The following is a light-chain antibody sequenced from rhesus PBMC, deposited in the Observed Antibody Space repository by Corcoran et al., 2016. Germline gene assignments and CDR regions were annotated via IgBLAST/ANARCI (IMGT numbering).Light chain of an antibody. V-gene: IGKV1S14*01. CDR1: QGIRSY. CDR3: PQHNSYPLT. J-gene: IGKJ4*01. Sequence: DIQMTQSPSSLSSSEGYTVTIPSRASQGIRSYIDWYQQRQGKAPRPLIYKVSNSESGVPSRFSGSGSGTDFTLTISSLQPEDFATYDCPQHNSYPLTFGGGTKVEIK. CDR2: KVS.